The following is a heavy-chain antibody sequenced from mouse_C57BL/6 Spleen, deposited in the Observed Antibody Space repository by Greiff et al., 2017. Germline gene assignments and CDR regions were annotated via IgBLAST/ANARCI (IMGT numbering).Heavy chain of an antibody. D-gene: IGHD4-1*01. J-gene: IGHJ2*01. CDR3: VTGTERYYFDY. Sequence: QGQMKKTGAELVKPGASVKLSCKASGYTFTSYWMHWVKQRPGRGLEWIGRIDPNSGGTKYNEKFKSKATLTVDKPSSTAYMHLSSLTSEASEVYYCVTGTERYYFDYWGQGTTLTVSS. CDR2: IDPNSGGT. CDR1: GYTFTSYW. V-gene: IGHV1-72*01.